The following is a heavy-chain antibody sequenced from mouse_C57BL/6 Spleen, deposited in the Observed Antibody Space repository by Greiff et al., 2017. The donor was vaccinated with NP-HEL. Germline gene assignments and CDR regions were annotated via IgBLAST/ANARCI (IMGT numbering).Heavy chain of an antibody. CDR2: IDPSDSYT. D-gene: IGHD1-1*01. V-gene: IGHV1-69*01. CDR1: GYTFTSYW. J-gene: IGHJ2*01. CDR3: ASSATVVAFDY. Sequence: QVQLQQPGAELVMPGASVKLSCKASGYTFTSYWMHWVKQRPGQGLEWIGEIDPSDSYTNYNQKFKGKSTLTVDKSSSTAYMQLSSLTSEDSAVYYCASSATVVAFDYWGQGTTLTVSS.